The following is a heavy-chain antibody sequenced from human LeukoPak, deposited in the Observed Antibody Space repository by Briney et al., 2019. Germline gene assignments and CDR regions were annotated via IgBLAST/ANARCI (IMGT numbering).Heavy chain of an antibody. Sequence: PGGSLRLSCAASGFTFSSYAMHWVRQAPGKGLEYVSAISSNGGSTYYANSVKGRFTISRDNSKNTLYLQMGSLRAEDMAVYYCARARWGLSQGAFDIWGQGTMVTVSS. J-gene: IGHJ3*02. D-gene: IGHD2-21*01. CDR1: GFTFSSYA. CDR3: ARARWGLSQGAFDI. V-gene: IGHV3-64*01. CDR2: ISSNGGST.